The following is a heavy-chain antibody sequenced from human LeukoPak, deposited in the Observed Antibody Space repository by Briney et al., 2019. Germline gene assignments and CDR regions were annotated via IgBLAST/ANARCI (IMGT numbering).Heavy chain of an antibody. CDR2: IIPIVGTT. J-gene: IGHJ3*02. CDR1: GGTFSTYG. CDR3: AKGGRGGERAAFDI. V-gene: IGHV1-69*13. Sequence: SVKVSCKASGGTFSTYGISWVRQAPGQGLEWMGGIIPIVGTTNYAQKFQGRVTITADEYMSTAYMELSSLRSEDTAIYYCAKGGRGGERAAFDIWGQGTMVTVSS. D-gene: IGHD3-16*01.